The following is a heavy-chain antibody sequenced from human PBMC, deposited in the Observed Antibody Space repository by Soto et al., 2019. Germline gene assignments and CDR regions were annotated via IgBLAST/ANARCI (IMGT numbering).Heavy chain of an antibody. CDR1: GFTFTSSA. CDR2: IVVGSGNT. J-gene: IGHJ4*02. CDR3: SFLYYGSGSTPPTDY. V-gene: IGHV1-58*01. D-gene: IGHD3-10*01. Sequence: SVKVSCKASGFTFTSSAVQWVRQARGQRLEWIGWIVVGSGNTNYAQKFQERVTITRDMSTSTAYMELSSLRSEDTAVYYCSFLYYGSGSTPPTDYWGQGTLVTVS.